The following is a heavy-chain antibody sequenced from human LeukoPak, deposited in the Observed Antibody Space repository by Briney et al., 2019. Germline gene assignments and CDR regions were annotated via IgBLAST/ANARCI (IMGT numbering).Heavy chain of an antibody. CDR2: IYHSGST. CDR3: ARDRSLGDDDCSGGSCYSGAHWFDP. V-gene: IGHV4-38-2*02. D-gene: IGHD2-15*01. J-gene: IGHJ5*02. CDR1: GYSISSGYY. Sequence: SETLSLTCTVSGYSISSGYYWGWIRQPPGKGLEWIGSIYHSGSTYYNPSLKSRVTISVDTSKNQFSLKLSSVTAADTAVYYCARDRSLGDDDCSGGSCYSGAHWFDPWGQGTLVTVSS.